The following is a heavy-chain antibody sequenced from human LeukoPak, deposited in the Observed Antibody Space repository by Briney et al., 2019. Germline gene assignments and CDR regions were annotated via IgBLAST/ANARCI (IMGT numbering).Heavy chain of an antibody. J-gene: IGHJ4*02. D-gene: IGHD3-10*01. Sequence: ASVKVSCKASGYTFTSYGISWVRQAPGQGLEWMGWISAYNGNTNYAQKLQGRVTMTTDTSTSTAYMELSSLRSEDTAVYYCARAAYYYGSGSTSPPFDYWGQGTLVTVSS. V-gene: IGHV1-18*01. CDR3: ARAAYYYGSGSTSPPFDY. CDR2: ISAYNGNT. CDR1: GYTFTSYG.